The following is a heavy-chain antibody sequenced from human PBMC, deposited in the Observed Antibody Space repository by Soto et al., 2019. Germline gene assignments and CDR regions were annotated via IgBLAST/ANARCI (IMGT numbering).Heavy chain of an antibody. J-gene: IGHJ3*01. D-gene: IGHD3-10*01. CDR2: IKSKAGGGAI. Sequence: EVQLVESGGGLVKPGGSLRLSCAASGFTFSDAWMNWVRQAPGKGLEWVGRIKSKAGGGAIDYAAPVKGRLTISRDDSKDTLYLKINSLKTEDTAVYYWTTYGYFGGVVVACHFWGQGTMITVSS. V-gene: IGHV3-15*07. CDR3: TTYGYFGGVVVACHF. CDR1: GFTFSDAW.